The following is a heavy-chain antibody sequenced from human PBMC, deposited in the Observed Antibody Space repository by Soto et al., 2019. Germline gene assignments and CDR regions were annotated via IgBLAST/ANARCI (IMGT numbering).Heavy chain of an antibody. CDR2: ISNDGSDK. CDR3: AQGDHDKGDLNWFDP. V-gene: IGHV3-30*18. D-gene: IGHD4-17*01. Sequence: QVQLVESGGGVVQPGRSLRLSCAASGFNFNNYGMHWVRQALGKGPEWVAVISNDGSDKYYADSVKGRFTVSRDNSRNTLYLQMNSLKPEDTALYHCAQGDHDKGDLNWFDPWGQGTRVTVSS. J-gene: IGHJ5*02. CDR1: GFNFNNYG.